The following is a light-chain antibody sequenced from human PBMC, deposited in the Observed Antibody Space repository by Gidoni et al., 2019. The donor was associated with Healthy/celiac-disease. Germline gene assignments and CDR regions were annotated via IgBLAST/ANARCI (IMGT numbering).Light chain of an antibody. CDR3: QQYGSSPWT. J-gene: IGKJ1*01. Sequence: EIVLTQSPGPLSLSPGERATLSCRASQCVSSSYLAWYQQKPGQAPRLLIDGASSRATGIPDRFSGSGSGTDFTLTISRLEPEDFAVYYRQQYGSSPWTFGQGTKVEIK. CDR1: QCVSSSY. V-gene: IGKV3-20*01. CDR2: GAS.